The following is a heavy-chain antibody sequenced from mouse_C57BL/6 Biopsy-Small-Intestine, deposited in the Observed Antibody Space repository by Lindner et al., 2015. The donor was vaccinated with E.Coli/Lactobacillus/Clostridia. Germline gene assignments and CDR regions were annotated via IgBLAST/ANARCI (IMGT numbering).Heavy chain of an antibody. CDR1: GYTFINYW. J-gene: IGHJ2*01. CDR3: ARAHYGGAFDS. CDR2: IFPGGVYT. Sequence: VQLQESGAEVVRPGTSVKMSCKASGYTFINYWIGWAKQRPGHGLEWIGDIFPGGVYTNYNEKFRDKATLTADGSSNTAYLQFSSLTSDDSAIYYRARAHYGGAFDSWGQGTILSVSS. D-gene: IGHD1-1*02. V-gene: IGHV1-63*01.